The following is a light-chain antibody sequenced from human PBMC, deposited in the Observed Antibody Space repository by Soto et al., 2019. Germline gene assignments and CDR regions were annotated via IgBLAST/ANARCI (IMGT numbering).Light chain of an antibody. J-gene: IGKJ4*01. CDR1: QSVSNY. Sequence: DIQMTQFPTSLPASVGDRVIITCRASQSVSNYLNWYQQKPGKAPSLLIYARSLLHPGVPSRFSGSGSETNFTLTISGLQPDDYATYYCQQYNSYSPLTFGGGTKVEIK. CDR3: QQYNSYSPLT. CDR2: ARS. V-gene: IGKV1-39*01.